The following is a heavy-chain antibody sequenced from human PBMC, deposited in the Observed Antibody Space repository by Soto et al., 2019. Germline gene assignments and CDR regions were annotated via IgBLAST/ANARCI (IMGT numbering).Heavy chain of an antibody. V-gene: IGHV3-48*01. CDR3: ARHPERIAQIGWFDP. CDR2: ISSSSSTI. D-gene: IGHD6-13*01. J-gene: IGHJ5*02. CDR1: GFTFRNYG. Sequence: GGSLRLSCAASGFTFRNYGMNWVRQAPGKGLEWVSYISSSSSTIYYADSVKGRFTISRDNAKNSLYLQMNSLRAEDTAVYYCARHPERIAQIGWFDPWGQGTLVTVSS.